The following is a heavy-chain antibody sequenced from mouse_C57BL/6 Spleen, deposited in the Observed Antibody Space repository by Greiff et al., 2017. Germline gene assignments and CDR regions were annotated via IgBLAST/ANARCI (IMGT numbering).Heavy chain of an antibody. CDR2: INPNNGGT. J-gene: IGHJ3*01. V-gene: IGHV1-22*01. CDR3: AREGLTTVVDPFAY. Sequence: EVQGVESGPELVKPGASVKMSCKASGYTFTDYNMHWVKQSHGKSLEWIGYINPNNGGTSYNQKFKGKATLTVNKSSSTAYMELRSLTSEDSAVYYCAREGLTTVVDPFAYWGQGTLVTVSA. CDR1: GYTFTDYN. D-gene: IGHD1-1*01.